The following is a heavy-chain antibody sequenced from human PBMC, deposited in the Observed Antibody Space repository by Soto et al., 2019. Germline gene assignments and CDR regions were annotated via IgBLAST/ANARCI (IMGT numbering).Heavy chain of an antibody. V-gene: IGHV4-31*03. Sequence: SETLSLTCTVSGGSISSGGYYWSWIRQHPGKGLEWIGDIYYSGSTYYNPSLKSRVTISVDTSKNQFSLKLRSVTAADPAVYYCARDGVRARGDYYYGMDVWGQGTTVTVSS. CDR2: IYYSGST. J-gene: IGHJ6*02. CDR3: ARDGVRARGDYYYGMDV. D-gene: IGHD3-10*02. CDR1: GGSISSGGYY.